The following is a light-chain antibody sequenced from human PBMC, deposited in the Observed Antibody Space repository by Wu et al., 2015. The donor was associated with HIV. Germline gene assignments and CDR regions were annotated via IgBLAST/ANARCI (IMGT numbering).Light chain of an antibody. J-gene: IGKJ1*01. CDR1: QSINSN. V-gene: IGKV3-15*01. CDR3: QQYNNWPLWT. CDR2: GAS. Sequence: EILMTQSPATLSVSPGDRVTLSCTSSQSINSNLAWYQQKPGQAPRLLIYGASTRATGIPARFSGSESGTEFTLTISSIQSEDFALYYCQQYNNWPLWTFGQGTK.